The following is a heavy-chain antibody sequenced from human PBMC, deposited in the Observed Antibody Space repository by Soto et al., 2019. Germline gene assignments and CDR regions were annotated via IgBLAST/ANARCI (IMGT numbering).Heavy chain of an antibody. D-gene: IGHD5-18*01. Sequence: QVPLVQSGAEVKKPGASVKVSCKASGYTFTSYDINWVRQATGQGLEWMGWMNPNSGNTGYAQKFQGRVTMTRNTSISTAYMELSSLRSEDTAVYYCARGSQYSYGYGKGYWFDPWGQGTLVTVSS. CDR3: ARGSQYSYGYGKGYWFDP. CDR2: MNPNSGNT. J-gene: IGHJ5*02. CDR1: GYTFTSYD. V-gene: IGHV1-8*01.